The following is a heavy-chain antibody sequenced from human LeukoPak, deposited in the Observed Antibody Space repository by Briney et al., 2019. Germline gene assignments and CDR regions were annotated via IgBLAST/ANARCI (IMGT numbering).Heavy chain of an antibody. D-gene: IGHD3-10*01. V-gene: IGHV1-46*01. CDR1: GYTFTSYY. J-gene: IGHJ4*02. Sequence: ASVEVSCKASGYTFTSYYMHWVRQAPGQGLEWMGIINPTGGSATYAQKFRGRVTMTRDTSTSTVYMELSSLRSEDTAVYYCARDQYYYGSGSYYNAVDYWGQGTLVTVSS. CDR3: ARDQYYYGSGSYYNAVDY. CDR2: INPTGGSA.